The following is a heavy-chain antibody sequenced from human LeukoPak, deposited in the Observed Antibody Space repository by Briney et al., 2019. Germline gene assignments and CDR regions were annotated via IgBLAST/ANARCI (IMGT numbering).Heavy chain of an antibody. CDR2: INHSGST. D-gene: IGHD2-15*01. Sequence: SETLSLTCAVYGGSFSGYYWSWIRQPPGKGLEWIGEINHSGSTNYNPSLKSRVTISVDTSKNQFSLKLSSVTAADTAVYYCARGYSYWGQGTLVTVSS. J-gene: IGHJ4*02. V-gene: IGHV4-34*01. CDR3: ARGYSY. CDR1: GGSFSGYY.